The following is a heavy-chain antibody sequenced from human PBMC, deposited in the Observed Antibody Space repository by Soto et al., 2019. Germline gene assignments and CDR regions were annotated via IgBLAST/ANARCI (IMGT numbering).Heavy chain of an antibody. Sequence: PSETLSLTCAVSGYSISSGYYWGWLRQPPGKGLEWIGHMYHSGSIYYNPSLQSRVTISMDTSKNEFSLKLTSVTAADTAVYYCGRQKGGGIYGHYVADWGQGTLVTVSS. CDR1: GYSISSGYY. D-gene: IGHD4-17*01. CDR3: GRQKGGGIYGHYVAD. V-gene: IGHV4-38-2*01. CDR2: MYHSGSI. J-gene: IGHJ4*02.